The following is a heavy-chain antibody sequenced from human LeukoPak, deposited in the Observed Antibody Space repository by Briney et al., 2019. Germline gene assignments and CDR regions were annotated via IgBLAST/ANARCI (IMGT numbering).Heavy chain of an antibody. CDR2: INHSGST. J-gene: IGHJ6*02. CDR1: GGSFSGYY. V-gene: IGHV4-34*01. Sequence: SETLSLTCAVYGGSFSGYYWSWIRQPPGKGLEWIGEINHSGSTNYNPSLKSRVTISVDTSKNQFSLKLSSVTAADTAVYYCARGPNYYYGMDVWGQGTTVTVAS. CDR3: ARGPNYYYGMDV.